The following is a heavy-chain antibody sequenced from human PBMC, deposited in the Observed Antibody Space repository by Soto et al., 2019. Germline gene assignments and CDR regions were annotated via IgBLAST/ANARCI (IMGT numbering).Heavy chain of an antibody. CDR2: IYPGDFDT. D-gene: IGHD5-18*01. J-gene: IGHJ4*02. CDR3: ARLLGYSYGHQEFFDY. V-gene: IGHV5-51*01. Sequence: SXESLKISCMGSGYNFNIYWIGWVRQMPGKGLEWMGIIYPGDFDTRYSQSFQGHLTMSVDKSINTAYLQWSSLETSDTAMYYCARLLGYSYGHQEFFDYWGQGGPVTVSS. CDR1: GYNFNIYW.